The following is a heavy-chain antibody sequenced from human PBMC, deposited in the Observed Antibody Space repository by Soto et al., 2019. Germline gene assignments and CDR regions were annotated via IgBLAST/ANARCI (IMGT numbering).Heavy chain of an antibody. D-gene: IGHD5-12*01. V-gene: IGHV3-30*18. J-gene: IGHJ4*02. CDR1: GFTFSSYG. CDR3: AKDPSREKYSGYDYYFDY. CDR2: ISYDGSNK. Sequence: QVQLVESGGGVVQPGRSLRLSCAASGFTFSSYGMHWVRQAPGKGLEGVAVISYDGSNKYYADSVKGRFTISRDNSKNTLYLQMNSLRAEDTAVYYCAKDPSREKYSGYDYYFDYWGQGTLVTVSS.